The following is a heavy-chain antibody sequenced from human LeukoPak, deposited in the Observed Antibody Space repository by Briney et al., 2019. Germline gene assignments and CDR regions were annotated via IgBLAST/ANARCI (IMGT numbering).Heavy chain of an antibody. CDR2: IRSNAYGGTT. V-gene: IGHV3-49*04. Sequence: GGSLRLSCATSGFRFGDNAMGWVRQAPGKGLEWISYIRSNAYGGTTEYAASVKGRFTISRDDSKNIAYLQMNSLKIEDTAVYFCTREDPAAVDKTTRVYFDPWGEATLVTVSS. CDR1: GFRFGDNA. CDR3: TREDPAAVDKTTRVYFDP. D-gene: IGHD5-12*01. J-gene: IGHJ5*02.